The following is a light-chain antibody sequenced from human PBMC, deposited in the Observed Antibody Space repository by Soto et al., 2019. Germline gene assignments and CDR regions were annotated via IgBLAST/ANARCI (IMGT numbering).Light chain of an antibody. V-gene: IGKV1-39*01. CDR2: AAS. CDR3: QQDLRPPLT. J-gene: IGKJ3*01. CDR1: QTISNF. Sequence: DIQMTQSPSSLSAYLGDRVTITCRASQTISNFLNWYQQKPGKAPGLLIYAASTLQSGVPSRFSASGSGTDFTLTISSLQPEDFATYYCQQDLRPPLTLGPGTKVDIK.